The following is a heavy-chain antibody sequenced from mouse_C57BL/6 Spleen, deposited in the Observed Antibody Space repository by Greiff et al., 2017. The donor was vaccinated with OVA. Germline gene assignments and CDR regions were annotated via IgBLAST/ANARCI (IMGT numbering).Heavy chain of an antibody. CDR2: INPYNGGT. D-gene: IGHD1-1*01. V-gene: IGHV1-19*01. CDR1: GYTFTDYY. CDR3: ARGTTVVVDY. J-gene: IGHJ2*01. Sequence: VQLQQSGPVLVKPGASVKMSCKASGYTFTDYYMNWVKQSPGKSLEWIGVINPYNGGTSYNQKFKGKATLTVDKSSSTAYMELNSLTSEDSAVYYCARGTTVVVDYWGQGTTLTVSS.